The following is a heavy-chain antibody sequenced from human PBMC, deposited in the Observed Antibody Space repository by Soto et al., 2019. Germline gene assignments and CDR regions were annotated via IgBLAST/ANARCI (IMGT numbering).Heavy chain of an antibody. CDR2: IWFDGKNK. J-gene: IGHJ4*02. CDR1: GFIFSSYA. CDR3: ARNDDSSSNYYLDF. D-gene: IGHD6-13*01. Sequence: GGSLRLSCSASGFIFSSYAMHWVRQAPGKGLEWVAIIWFDGKNKYYADSVKGRFVISRDNSRKVVYLQMNSLTAEDTAMYYCARNDDSSSNYYLDFWGQGTLVTV. V-gene: IGHV3-33*01.